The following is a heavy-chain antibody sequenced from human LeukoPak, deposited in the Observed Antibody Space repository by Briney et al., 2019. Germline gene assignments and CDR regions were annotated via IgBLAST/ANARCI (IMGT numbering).Heavy chain of an antibody. Sequence: SETLSLTCAVYGGSFSGYYWSWIRPPPGKGLEWIGEINHSGSTNYNPSLKSRVTISVDTSKNQFSLKLSSVTAADTAVYYCARGLTYYYDSSGYYFDYWGQGTLVTVSS. CDR3: ARGLTYYYDSSGYYFDY. J-gene: IGHJ4*02. V-gene: IGHV4-34*01. CDR1: GGSFSGYY. D-gene: IGHD3-22*01. CDR2: INHSGST.